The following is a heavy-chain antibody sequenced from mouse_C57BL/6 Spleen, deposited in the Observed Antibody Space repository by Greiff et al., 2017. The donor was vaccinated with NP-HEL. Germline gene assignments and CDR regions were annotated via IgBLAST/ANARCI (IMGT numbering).Heavy chain of an antibody. D-gene: IGHD2-2*01. CDR1: GFTFSDYG. J-gene: IGHJ1*03. CDR3: ATIYYGYDWYFDV. Sequence: EVHLVESGGGLVKPGGSLKLSCAASGFTFSDYGMHWVRQAPEKGLEWVAYISSGSSTIYYADTVKGRFTISRDNAKNTLFLQMTSLRSEDTAMYYCATIYYGYDWYFDVWGTGTTVTVSS. V-gene: IGHV5-17*01. CDR2: ISSGSSTI.